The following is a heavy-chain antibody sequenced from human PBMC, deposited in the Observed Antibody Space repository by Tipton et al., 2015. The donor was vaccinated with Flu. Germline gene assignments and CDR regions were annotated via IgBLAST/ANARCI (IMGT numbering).Heavy chain of an antibody. V-gene: IGHV4-4*02. Sequence: TLSLTCAVSGGSISSSNWWSWVRQPPGKGLEWIGEIYHSGSTNYNPSLKSRVTISVDKSKNQFSLKLSSVTAADTAVYYCARAHYGDYGKPPWFDPWGQGTLVTVSS. CDR2: IYHSGST. CDR3: ARAHYGDYGKPPWFDP. CDR1: GGSISSSNW. D-gene: IGHD4-17*01. J-gene: IGHJ5*02.